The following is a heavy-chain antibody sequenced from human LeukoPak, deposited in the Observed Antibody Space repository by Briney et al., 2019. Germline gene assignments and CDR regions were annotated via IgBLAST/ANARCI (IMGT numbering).Heavy chain of an antibody. D-gene: IGHD6-13*01. V-gene: IGHV1-8*01. Sequence: ASVKVSCRASGYTFTSCDINWVRQATGQGLEWMGWMNPNSGNTGYAQKFQGRVTMTRNTSISTAYMELSSLRSEDTAVYYCAIAAAGVIEIDSIDYWGQGTLVTVSS. CDR3: AIAAAGVIEIDSIDY. CDR1: GYTFTSCD. CDR2: MNPNSGNT. J-gene: IGHJ4*02.